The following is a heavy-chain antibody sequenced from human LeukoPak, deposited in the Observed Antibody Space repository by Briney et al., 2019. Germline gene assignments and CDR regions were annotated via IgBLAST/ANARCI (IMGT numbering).Heavy chain of an antibody. Sequence: GGSLRLSCAASGFTFDDYGMSWVRQAPGKGLEWVSGINWNGGSTGYADSVKGRFTISRDNAKNSLYLQMNSLRAEDTALYYCARDLGIAVAGTFDYWRQGTLVTVSS. V-gene: IGHV3-20*04. CDR2: INWNGGST. J-gene: IGHJ4*02. D-gene: IGHD6-19*01. CDR1: GFTFDDYG. CDR3: ARDLGIAVAGTFDY.